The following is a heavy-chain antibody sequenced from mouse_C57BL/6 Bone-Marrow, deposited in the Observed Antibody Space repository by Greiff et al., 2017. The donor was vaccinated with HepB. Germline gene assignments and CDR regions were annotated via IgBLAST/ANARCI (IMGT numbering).Heavy chain of an antibody. V-gene: IGHV1-69*01. D-gene: IGHD3-2*02. CDR1: GYTFTSYW. CDR3: ARGSGYVEDY. CDR2: IDPSDSYT. Sequence: QVQLKESGAELVMPGASVKLSCKASGYTFTSYWMHWVKQRPGQGLEWIGEIDPSDSYTNYNQKFKGKSTLTVDKSSSTAYMQLSSLTSEDSAVYYCARGSGYVEDYWGQGTTLTVSS. J-gene: IGHJ2*01.